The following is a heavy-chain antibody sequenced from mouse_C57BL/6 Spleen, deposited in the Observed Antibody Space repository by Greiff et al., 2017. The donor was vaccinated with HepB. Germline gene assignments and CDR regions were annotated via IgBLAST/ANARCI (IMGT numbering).Heavy chain of an antibody. D-gene: IGHD1-1*01. CDR1: GYTFTDYN. CDR3: ARLGITTVVAHYPYYAMDY. Sequence: EVQLQESGPELVKPGASVKIPCKASGYTFTDYNMDWVKQSHGKSLEWIGDINPNNGGTIYNQKFKGKATLTVDKSSSTAYMELRSLTSEDTAVYYCARLGITTVVAHYPYYAMDYWGQGTSVTVSS. J-gene: IGHJ4*01. V-gene: IGHV1-18*01. CDR2: INPNNGGT.